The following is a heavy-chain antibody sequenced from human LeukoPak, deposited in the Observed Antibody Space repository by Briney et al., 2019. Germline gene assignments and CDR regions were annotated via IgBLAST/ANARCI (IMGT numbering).Heavy chain of an antibody. J-gene: IGHJ4*02. CDR3: ARGNPKRGYSGYDFDY. D-gene: IGHD5-12*01. V-gene: IGHV4-34*01. CDR1: GGSFRGYY. CDR2: INHSGST. Sequence: SETLSLTCAVYGGSFRGYYWSWIRQPPGKGLEWIGEINHSGSTNYNPSLKSRVTISVDTSKNQFYLKLSSVTAADTAVYYCARGNPKRGYSGYDFDYWGQGTLVTVSS.